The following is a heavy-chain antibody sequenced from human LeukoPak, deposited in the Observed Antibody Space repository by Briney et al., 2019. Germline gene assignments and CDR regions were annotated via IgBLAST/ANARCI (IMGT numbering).Heavy chain of an antibody. CDR3: ARVTNWAYYFDY. J-gene: IGHJ4*03. V-gene: IGHV3-33*01. Sequence: GGSLRLSCAASGFTFSSYGMHWVRQAPGKGLEWVAVIWYDGSNKYYADSVKGRFTISRDNSKNTLYLQMNSLRAEDTAVYYCARVTNWAYYFDYWGQGTTVTVSS. CDR2: IWYDGSNK. D-gene: IGHD7-27*01. CDR1: GFTFSSYG.